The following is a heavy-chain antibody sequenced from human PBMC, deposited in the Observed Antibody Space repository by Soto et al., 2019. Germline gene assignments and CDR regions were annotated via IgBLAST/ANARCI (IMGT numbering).Heavy chain of an antibody. CDR2: ISGSGGST. Sequence: EVQLLESGGGLVQPGGSLRLSCAASGFTFSSYAMSWVRQAPGKGLEWVSAISGSGGSTYYADSVKGRFTISRDNSKNTLYLQMNSLRAEDTAVYYCAKVGEASRNSSSWTLFLYNWSDPWGQGTLVTVSS. D-gene: IGHD6-13*01. V-gene: IGHV3-23*01. J-gene: IGHJ5*02. CDR3: AKVGEASRNSSSWTLFLYNWSDP. CDR1: GFTFSSYA.